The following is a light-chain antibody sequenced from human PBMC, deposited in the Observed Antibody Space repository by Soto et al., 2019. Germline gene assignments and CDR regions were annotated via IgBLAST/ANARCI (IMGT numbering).Light chain of an antibody. Sequence: QSALTQPASVSGSPGQSITISCAGTNSVVGYYNLVSWYQQYPGKAPRLLIYEVSERPSGISNRFSGSKSGNTASLTISGLQAEDEADYFCFSYGGIGTNVFGTGTKVTVL. CDR1: NSVVGYYNL. CDR3: FSYGGIGTNV. J-gene: IGLJ1*01. CDR2: EVS. V-gene: IGLV2-23*02.